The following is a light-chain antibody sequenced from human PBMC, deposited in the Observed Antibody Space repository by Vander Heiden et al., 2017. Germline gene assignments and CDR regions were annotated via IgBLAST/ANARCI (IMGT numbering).Light chain of an antibody. CDR3: SSYADNNLL. V-gene: IGLV2-8*01. J-gene: IGLJ2*01. CDR2: EVD. CDR1: SNDVGAYNY. Sequence: QSALSQPPSASGSPGQSVTISCTGTSNDVGAYNYISWYQQHPGKAPKLIISEVDKRPSGGPYRFSGSKSGNTASLTVSGLQAEDEADYYCSSYADNNLLFGGGTKLTVL.